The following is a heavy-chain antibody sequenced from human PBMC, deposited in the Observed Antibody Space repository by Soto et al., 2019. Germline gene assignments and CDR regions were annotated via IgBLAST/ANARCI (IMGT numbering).Heavy chain of an antibody. CDR3: ARDYVVVVVAATRPAGYYYGMDV. J-gene: IGHJ6*02. CDR1: GYTFTSYG. V-gene: IGHV1-18*04. D-gene: IGHD2-15*01. Sequence: ASVKVSCKASGYTFTSYGISWVRQAPGQGLEWMGWISAYNGNTNYAQKLQGRVTMTTDTSTSTAYMVLRSLRSDDTAVYYCARDYVVVVVAATRPAGYYYGMDVWGQGTTVTVSS. CDR2: ISAYNGNT.